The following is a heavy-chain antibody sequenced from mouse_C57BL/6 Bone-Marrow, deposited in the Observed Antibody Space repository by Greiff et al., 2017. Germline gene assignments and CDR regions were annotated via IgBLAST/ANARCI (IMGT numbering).Heavy chain of an antibody. J-gene: IGHJ3*01. CDR3: ARQGDGYGKGWFAY. CDR1: GYTFTDYN. D-gene: IGHD2-1*01. CDR2: INPNNGGT. Sequence: EVQLQQSGPELVKPGASVKMSCKASGYTFTDYNMHWVKQSHGKSLEWIGYINPNNGGTSYNQKFKGKATLTVNKSSSTAYMELRSLTSEDSAVYYCARQGDGYGKGWFAYWGQGTLVTVSA. V-gene: IGHV1-22*01.